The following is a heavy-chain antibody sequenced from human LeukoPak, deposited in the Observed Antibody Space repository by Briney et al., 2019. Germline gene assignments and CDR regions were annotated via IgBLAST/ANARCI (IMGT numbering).Heavy chain of an antibody. V-gene: IGHV1-2*02. CDR1: GYTFTGYY. CDR3: ARDGIPGYSSSWYPYYYYYYMDV. CDR2: INPNSGGT. D-gene: IGHD6-13*01. Sequence: ASVKVSCKSSGYTFTGYYMHWVRQAPGQGLEWMGWINPNSGGTHYAQKLRGRVTMHRDTSISTAYMELSRLRSDDTAVYYCARDGIPGYSSSWYPYYYYYYMDVWGKGTTVTVSS. J-gene: IGHJ6*03.